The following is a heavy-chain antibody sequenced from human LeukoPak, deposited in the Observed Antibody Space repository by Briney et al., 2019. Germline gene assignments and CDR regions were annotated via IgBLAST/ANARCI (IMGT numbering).Heavy chain of an antibody. D-gene: IGHD6-19*01. Sequence: GGSLRLSCAASAFTFSSYSMNWVRQAPGKGLERLSYISSSSSTIYYGDSVKGRFTISRDNAKNSLYLQMNSLRVEDTAVYYCARGIGSSRDAFDIWGQGTMVTVSS. CDR3: ARGIGSSRDAFDI. V-gene: IGHV3-48*01. J-gene: IGHJ3*02. CDR2: ISSSSSTI. CDR1: AFTFSSYS.